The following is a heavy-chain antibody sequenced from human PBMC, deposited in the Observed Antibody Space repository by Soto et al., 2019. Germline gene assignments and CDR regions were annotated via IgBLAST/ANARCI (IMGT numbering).Heavy chain of an antibody. CDR2: IFYSGST. V-gene: IGHV4-31*03. J-gene: IGHJ5*02. D-gene: IGHD6-19*01. CDR1: GGSISSGGYY. CDR3: ARGGWSDNWFDP. Sequence: QVQLQESGPGLVKPSQTLSLTCTVSGGSISSGGYYWSWIRQHPGKGLEWIGHIFYSGSTSYNPSLXSXXTMSADTSKNQLSAKLSSVTAADTAVYYCARGGWSDNWFDPWGQGILVTVSS.